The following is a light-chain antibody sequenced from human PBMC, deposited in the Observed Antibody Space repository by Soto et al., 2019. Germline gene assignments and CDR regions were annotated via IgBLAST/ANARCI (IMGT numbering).Light chain of an antibody. CDR2: AAS. Sequence: AIRMTQSPSSLSASTGDRVTITCRASQGISSYLAWYPQKPGKAPQLLIYAASTLQSGVPSRFSGSGSGTDFTLTISCLQSEDFATYYWQQYYSYPRTFGQGTKVEIK. V-gene: IGKV1-8*01. CDR3: QQYYSYPRT. CDR1: QGISSY. J-gene: IGKJ1*01.